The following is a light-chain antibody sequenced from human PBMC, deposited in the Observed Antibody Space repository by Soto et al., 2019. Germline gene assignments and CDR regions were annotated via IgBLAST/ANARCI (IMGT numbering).Light chain of an antibody. CDR3: SSYTSSGTVI. Sequence: QSVLTQPASVSGSPGQSITISCTGTSSDVGDYNYVSWYQQHPDKAPKLMIYEVSNRPSGVSSRFSGSKSGNTASLTISGXQAEDEADYYCSSYTSSGTVIFGGGTKLTVL. CDR1: SSDVGDYNY. V-gene: IGLV2-14*01. CDR2: EVS. J-gene: IGLJ2*01.